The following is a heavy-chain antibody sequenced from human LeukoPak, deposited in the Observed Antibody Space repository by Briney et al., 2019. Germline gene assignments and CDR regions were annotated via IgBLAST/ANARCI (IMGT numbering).Heavy chain of an antibody. CDR3: TTPTDIAVAGPDAFDI. V-gene: IGHV3-15*01. J-gene: IGHJ3*02. CDR1: GFTFSSYG. Sequence: PGGSLRLSCAASGFTFSSYGMNWVRQAPGKGLEWVGRIKSKTDGGTTDYAAPVKGRFTISRDDSKNTLYLQMNSLKTEDTAVYYCTTPTDIAVAGPDAFDIWGQGTMVTVSS. D-gene: IGHD6-19*01. CDR2: IKSKTDGGTT.